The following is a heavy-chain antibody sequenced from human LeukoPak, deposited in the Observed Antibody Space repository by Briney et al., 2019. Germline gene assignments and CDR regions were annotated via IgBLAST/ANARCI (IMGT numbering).Heavy chain of an antibody. CDR3: ARGQGKGLRLGELAV. CDR2: ISSSGSTI. V-gene: IGHV3-48*04. CDR1: GFTFSSYA. J-gene: IGHJ6*02. D-gene: IGHD3-16*01. Sequence: PGGSLRLSCAASGFTFSSYAMHWVRQAPGKGLEWVSYISSSGSTIYYADSVKGRFTISRDNAKNSLYLQMNSLRAEDTAVYYCARGQGKGLRLGELAVWGQGTTVTVSS.